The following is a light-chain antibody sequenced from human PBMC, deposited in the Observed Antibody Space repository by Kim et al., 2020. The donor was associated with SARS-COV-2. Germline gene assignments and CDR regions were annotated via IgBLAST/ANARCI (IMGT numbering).Light chain of an antibody. CDR2: GKN. CDR1: SLRSYY. CDR3: NSRDNNDNVV. J-gene: IGLJ2*01. Sequence: VALGQTIRITCQGDSLRSYYATWYQQKPGQAPILVIYGKNNRPSGIPDRFSGSSSGNTASLTITGNQAGDEADYYCNSRDNNDNVVFGGGTQLTVL. V-gene: IGLV3-19*01.